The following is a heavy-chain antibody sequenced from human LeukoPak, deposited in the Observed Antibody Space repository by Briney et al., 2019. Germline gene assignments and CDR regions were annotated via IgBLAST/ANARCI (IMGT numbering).Heavy chain of an antibody. CDR1: GGSISITSYY. V-gene: IGHV4-39*07. J-gene: IGHJ6*03. CDR2: MYSSGST. CDR3: ARGPKNYYYYYYMDV. Sequence: SETLSLTCTVSGGSISITSYYWGWIRQPPGKGLEWIGSMYSSGSTNYNPSLKSRVTISVDTSKNQFSLKLSSVTAADTAVYYCARGPKNYYYYYYMDVWGKGTTVTISS.